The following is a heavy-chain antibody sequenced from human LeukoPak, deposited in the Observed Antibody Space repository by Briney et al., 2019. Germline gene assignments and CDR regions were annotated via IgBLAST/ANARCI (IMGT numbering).Heavy chain of an antibody. CDR2: IYYSGST. J-gene: IGHJ3*02. CDR1: GGSISSSSYY. D-gene: IGHD3-3*01. V-gene: IGHV4-39*07. CDR3: AGYYDFWSGYSDDAFDI. Sequence: SETLSLTCTVSGGSISSSSYYWGWIRQPPGKGLEWIGSIYYSGSTYYNPSLKSRVTISVDTSKNQFSLKLSSVTAADTAVYYCAGYYDFWSGYSDDAFDIWGQGTMVTVSS.